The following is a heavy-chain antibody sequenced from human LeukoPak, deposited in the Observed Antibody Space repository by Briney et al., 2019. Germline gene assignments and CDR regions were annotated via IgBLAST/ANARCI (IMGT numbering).Heavy chain of an antibody. CDR2: IWSTGEYI. Sequence: GGSLRLSCAGSGDGFTRHTMNWVRRAPGKGLEWISYIWSTGEYIYYADSVKGRFTISRDNARTSVYLQMNSPRVEDTAIYYCAREYDSRARFDSWGQGTLVTVSS. V-gene: IGHV3-21*05. CDR3: AREYDSRARFDS. CDR1: GDGFTRHT. D-gene: IGHD6-13*01. J-gene: IGHJ4*02.